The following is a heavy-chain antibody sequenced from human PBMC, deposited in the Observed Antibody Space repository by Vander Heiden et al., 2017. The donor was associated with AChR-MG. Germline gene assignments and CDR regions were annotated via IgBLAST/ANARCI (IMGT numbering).Heavy chain of an antibody. D-gene: IGHD3-9*01. Sequence: QVQLQQWGAGLLKPSATLSLTCALYGGSVRGYFWGWIRQPPGKGLEWIGEINHSGSTNYNPSLKSRVTISVDTSKNQFSLKLSSVTAADTAVYYCARDSGVLRYFDWFPRGWFDPWGQGTLVTVSS. CDR2: INHSGST. V-gene: IGHV4-34*01. J-gene: IGHJ5*02. CDR3: ARDSGVLRYFDWFPRGWFDP. CDR1: GGSVRGYF.